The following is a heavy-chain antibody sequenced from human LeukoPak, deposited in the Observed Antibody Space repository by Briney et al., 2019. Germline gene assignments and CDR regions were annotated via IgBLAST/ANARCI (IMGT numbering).Heavy chain of an antibody. V-gene: IGHV4-59*01. J-gene: IGHJ6*03. CDR1: GGSISSYY. CDR2: IYYSGST. Sequence: SETLSLTCTVSGGSISSYYWSWIRQPPGKGLEWIGYIYYSGSTNYNPSLKSRVTISVDTSKNQFSLKLCSVTAADTAVYYCARVGRQTYDFWSGYYKWDYYYYMDVWGKGTTVTASS. D-gene: IGHD3-3*01. CDR3: ARVGRQTYDFWSGYYKWDYYYYMDV.